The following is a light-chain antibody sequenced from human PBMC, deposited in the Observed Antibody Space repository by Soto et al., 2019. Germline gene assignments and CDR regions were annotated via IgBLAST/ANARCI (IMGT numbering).Light chain of an antibody. CDR1: QSVNSN. CDR2: DAS. J-gene: IGKJ4*01. Sequence: EIVMTQSPATLSVSPGERATLSCRASQSVNSNLAWYQQKPVQTPRLLIYDASTRATGMPARISGSGSGAEFTLTISSLQSEDFAVYYCQQYYNWPLTFGGGTKVEIK. V-gene: IGKV3-15*01. CDR3: QQYYNWPLT.